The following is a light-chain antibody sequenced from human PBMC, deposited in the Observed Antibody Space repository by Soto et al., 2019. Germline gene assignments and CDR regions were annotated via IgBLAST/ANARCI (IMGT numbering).Light chain of an antibody. Sequence: DIQMTQSPSSLSASVGDRVTITCRASQSISSYLNWYQQKPGKAPKLLIYAASSVQSGVPSRFSGSGSGTDFTLTISSLQPEDFATYYCQQSYGTPWTFGQGTKVEIK. CDR1: QSISSY. CDR2: AAS. V-gene: IGKV1-39*01. CDR3: QQSYGTPWT. J-gene: IGKJ1*01.